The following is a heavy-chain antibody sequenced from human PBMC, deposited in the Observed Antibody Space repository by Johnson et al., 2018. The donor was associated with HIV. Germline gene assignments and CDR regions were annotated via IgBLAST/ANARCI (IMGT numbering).Heavy chain of an antibody. CDR3: AKDQIPAAASRAFDI. J-gene: IGHJ3*02. V-gene: IGHV3-30*04. CDR1: GFTFSSYA. CDR2: ISFDGSNE. Sequence: QEQLVESGGGVVQPGRSLRLSCAASGFTFSSYAMHWVRQAPGKGLEWVEVISFDGSNEYYADSVKGRFTISRDNSKNTLYLQMNSLRAEDTAVYYCAKDQIPAAASRAFDIWGQGTMVTVSS. D-gene: IGHD6-13*01.